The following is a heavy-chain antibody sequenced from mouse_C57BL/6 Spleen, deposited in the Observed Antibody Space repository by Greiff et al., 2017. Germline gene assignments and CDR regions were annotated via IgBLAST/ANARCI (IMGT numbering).Heavy chain of an antibody. CDR2: ISSGGDYI. V-gene: IGHV5-9-1*02. CDR3: TRAGDEGYFDV. J-gene: IGHJ1*03. D-gene: IGHD3-1*01. Sequence: EVKLMESGAGLVKPGGSLKLSCAASGFTFSSYAMSWVRQTPEKRLEWVAYISSGGDYIYYADTVKGRFTISRDNARNTLYLQMSSLKSEDTAMYYCTRAGDEGYFDVWGTGTTVTVSS. CDR1: GFTFSSYA.